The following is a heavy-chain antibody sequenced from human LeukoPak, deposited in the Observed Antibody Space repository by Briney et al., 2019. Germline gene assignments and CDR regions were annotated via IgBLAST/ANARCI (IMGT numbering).Heavy chain of an antibody. Sequence: GGSLKLSCAASGFTFSGSAMHWVRQASGKGLEWVGRIRSKANSYATAYAASVKGRFTISRDNAKNSLYLQMNSLRAEDTAVYYCARDRDGGYCSSTSCLVDAFDIWGQGTMVTVSS. CDR1: GFTFSGSA. J-gene: IGHJ3*02. CDR2: IRSKANSYAT. V-gene: IGHV3-73*01. D-gene: IGHD2-2*01. CDR3: ARDRDGGYCSSTSCLVDAFDI.